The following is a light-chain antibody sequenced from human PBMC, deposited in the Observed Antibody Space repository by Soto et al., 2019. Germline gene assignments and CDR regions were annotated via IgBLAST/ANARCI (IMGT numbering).Light chain of an antibody. CDR1: QSILYSSNNKNY. V-gene: IGKV4-1*01. CDR3: QQYYSTPLT. J-gene: IGKJ1*01. CDR2: WAS. Sequence: IACTQSRDPLAVYLGAGATINFKSSQSILYSSNNKNYLAWYQQKPGQPPKLLIYWASTRESGVPARFSGSGSGTDFTLTISSLQAEDVAVYYCQQYYSTPLTFGQGTKVDI.